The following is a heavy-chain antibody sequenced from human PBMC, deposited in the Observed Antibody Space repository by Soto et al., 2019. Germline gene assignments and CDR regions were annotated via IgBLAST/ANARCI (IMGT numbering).Heavy chain of an antibody. Sequence: PGGSLRLSCAASGFSFDDYAMHWVRQAPGKGLEWVSGISWNRGSIGYADSVKGRFTISRDNAKNSLYLQMNSLRAGDTALYYCAKDTVPIFGVITNFDSWGQGTLVTVSS. CDR1: GFSFDDYA. J-gene: IGHJ4*02. D-gene: IGHD3-3*01. V-gene: IGHV3-9*01. CDR3: AKDTVPIFGVITNFDS. CDR2: ISWNRGSI.